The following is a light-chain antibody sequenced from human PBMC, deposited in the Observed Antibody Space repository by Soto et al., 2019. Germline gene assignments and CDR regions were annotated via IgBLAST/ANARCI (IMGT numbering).Light chain of an antibody. Sequence: DIPMTQSPSTLSASVGDRVTITCRASQSINNWLAWYQQKPGKAPKVLIYEASTVESGVPSRFSGSGSGTEFTLTISSLQPDDFATYYCQQYNSYSGTFGQGTKVEVK. V-gene: IGKV1-5*03. CDR3: QQYNSYSGT. J-gene: IGKJ1*01. CDR1: QSINNW. CDR2: EAS.